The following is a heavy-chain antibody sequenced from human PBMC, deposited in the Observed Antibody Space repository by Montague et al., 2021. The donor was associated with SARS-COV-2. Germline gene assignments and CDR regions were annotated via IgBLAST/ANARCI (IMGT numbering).Heavy chain of an antibody. CDR2: INHSGTT. CDR1: GGSFSGHY. Sequence: SETLSLTCAVYGGSFSGHYWCWIRQSPGKGPEWIAEINHSGTTNYNFNPSLRSRVTISVDTSKSQFSLKLSSVTAADTGVYYCARWDPQTLTMIGLRGKAASDYWGQGTLVTVSS. V-gene: IGHV4-34*01. J-gene: IGHJ4*02. D-gene: IGHD4-23*01. CDR3: ARWDPQTLTMIGLRGKAASDY.